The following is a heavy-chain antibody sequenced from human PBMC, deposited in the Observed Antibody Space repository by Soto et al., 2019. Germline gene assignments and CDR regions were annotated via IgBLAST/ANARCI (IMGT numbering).Heavy chain of an antibody. CDR2: INHSGST. D-gene: IGHD3-3*01. V-gene: IGHV4-34*01. J-gene: IGHJ6*02. Sequence: SETLSLTCAVYGGSFSGYYWSWIRQPPGKGLEWIGEINHSGSTNYNPSLKSRVTISVDTSKNQFSLKLSSVTAADTAVYYCARGLYYDFWSGYYGSYYGMDVWGQGTTVTVSS. CDR1: GGSFSGYY. CDR3: ARGLYYDFWSGYYGSYYGMDV.